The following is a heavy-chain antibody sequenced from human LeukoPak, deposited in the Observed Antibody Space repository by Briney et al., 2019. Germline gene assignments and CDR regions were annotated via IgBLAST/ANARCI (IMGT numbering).Heavy chain of an antibody. V-gene: IGHV1-18*01. Sequence: ASVKVSCKASGYTFTNYGISWVRQAPGQGLEWMGWISAYNGNTNYAQKLQGRVTMTTDTSTSTAYMELRSLRSDDTAVYYCARVYCGGDCYPEDYWGQGTLVTVSS. D-gene: IGHD2-21*02. CDR3: ARVYCGGDCYPEDY. J-gene: IGHJ4*02. CDR1: GYTFTNYG. CDR2: ISAYNGNT.